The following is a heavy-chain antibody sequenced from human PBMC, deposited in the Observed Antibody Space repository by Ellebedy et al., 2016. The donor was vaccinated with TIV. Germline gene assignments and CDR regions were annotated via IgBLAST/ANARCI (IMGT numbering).Heavy chain of an antibody. CDR1: GFTFSSYS. D-gene: IGHD1-26*01. J-gene: IGHJ6*02. V-gene: IGHV3-21*01. Sequence: GGSLRLSXAASGFTFSSYSMNWVRQAPGKGLEWVSSISSSSSYIYYADSVKGRFTISRDNAKNSLYLQMNSLRAEDTAVYYCARDSYAATYYGMDVWGQGTTATVSS. CDR3: ARDSYAATYYGMDV. CDR2: ISSSSSYI.